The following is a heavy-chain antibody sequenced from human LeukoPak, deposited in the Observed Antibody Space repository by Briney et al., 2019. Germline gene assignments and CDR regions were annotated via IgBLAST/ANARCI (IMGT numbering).Heavy chain of an antibody. V-gene: IGHV3-7*01. J-gene: IGHJ6*03. CDR2: IKQDGSEK. Sequence: GGSLRLSCAASGFTFSSYWMSWVRQAPGKGLEWVANIKQDGSEKYYVDSVKGRFTISRDNAKNSLYLQKNSLRAEDTAVYYCARAPRSSGYYSYYYYMDVWGKGTTVTVSS. CDR3: ARAPRSSGYYSYYYYMDV. D-gene: IGHD3-22*01. CDR1: GFTFSSYW.